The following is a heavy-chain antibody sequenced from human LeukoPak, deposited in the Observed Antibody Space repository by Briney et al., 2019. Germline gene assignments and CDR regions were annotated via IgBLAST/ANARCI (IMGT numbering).Heavy chain of an antibody. J-gene: IGHJ6*03. CDR3: ARVHSSSSVLYYYMDV. D-gene: IGHD6-6*01. Sequence: GGSLRLSCAASGFTFSNYNMNWVRQAPGKGLEWVSYISTSSSTIYYADSMKGRFTISRDNAKNSLYLQMNSLRAEDTAVYYCARVHSSSSVLYYYMDVWGKGTTDTVSS. CDR1: GFTFSNYN. V-gene: IGHV3-48*01. CDR2: ISTSSSTI.